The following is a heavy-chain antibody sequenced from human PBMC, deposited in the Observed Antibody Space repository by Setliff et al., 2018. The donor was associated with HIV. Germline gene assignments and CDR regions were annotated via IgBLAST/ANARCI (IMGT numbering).Heavy chain of an antibody. Sequence: PSETLSLTCTVSGGSITRTPYYWIWIRQPAGKGLEWIGHVYTTGGTNYNPSLESRLTISVDTSRNQFSLRLSSVTAADTAVYYCARAPTGVTNAFDIWGQGTMVTVS. CDR2: VYTTGGT. CDR1: GGSITRTPYY. CDR3: ARAPTGVTNAFDI. V-gene: IGHV4-61*09. J-gene: IGHJ3*02. D-gene: IGHD2-8*02.